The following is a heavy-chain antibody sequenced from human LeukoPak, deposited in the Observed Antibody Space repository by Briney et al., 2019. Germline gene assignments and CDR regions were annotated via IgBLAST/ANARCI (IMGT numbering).Heavy chain of an antibody. CDR1: GGTFSSYA. D-gene: IGHD3-10*01. CDR3: ARDTSRITMVRGWNWFDP. J-gene: IGHJ5*02. CDR2: IIPIFGTA. V-gene: IGHV1-69*13. Sequence: SVKVSCKASGGTFSSYAISWVRQAPGQGLEWMGGIIPIFGTANYAQKFQGRVTITADESTSTAYMELSSLRSEDTAVYYCARDTSRITMVRGWNWFDPWGQGTLATVSS.